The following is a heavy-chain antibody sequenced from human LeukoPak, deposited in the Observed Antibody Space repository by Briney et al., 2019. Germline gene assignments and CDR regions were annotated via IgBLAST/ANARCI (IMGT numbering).Heavy chain of an antibody. V-gene: IGHV3-66*01. CDR2: IYSGGST. CDR3: ARGRPVGASTVEDY. Sequence: GGSLRLSCAATGFTVSNNYMSWVRQAPGRGLEWVSVIYSGGSTDYADSVKGRFTISRDDSKNTLYLQMNNLRAEDTAFYYCARGRPVGASTVEDYWGQGTLVTVSS. CDR1: GFTVSNNY. J-gene: IGHJ4*02. D-gene: IGHD1-26*01.